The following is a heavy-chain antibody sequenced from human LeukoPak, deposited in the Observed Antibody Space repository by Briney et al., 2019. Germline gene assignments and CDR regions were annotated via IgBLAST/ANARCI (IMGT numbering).Heavy chain of an antibody. CDR2: IKREAYGGTT. CDR3: TRHWSSVERGSDSSGHHHLIYYYYMDV. J-gene: IGHJ6*03. D-gene: IGHD3-22*01. V-gene: IGHV3-49*04. Sequence: GGSLRLSCTASGITFGDFAMSWVRQAPGKGLEWVGFIKREAYGGTTEYAASVKGRFTISRDDSRSIAYLQMNSLKTEDTAVYYCTRHWSSVERGSDSSGHHHLIYYYYMDVWGKGTTVTVSS. CDR1: GITFGDFA.